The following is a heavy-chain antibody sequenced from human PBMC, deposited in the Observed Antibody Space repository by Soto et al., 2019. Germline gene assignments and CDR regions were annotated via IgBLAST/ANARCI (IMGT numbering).Heavy chain of an antibody. CDR3: ALRKTGSFFDY. D-gene: IGHD3-10*01. V-gene: IGHV3-23*01. CDR1: GFTVSDDY. CDR2: IGASGAGT. J-gene: IGHJ4*02. Sequence: GGSLRLSCAASGFTVSDDYMSWVRQAPGKGLEWVSGIGASGAGTYYAESVKGRFTISRDNSKNTLHLQMNSLRAEDTAVYYCALRKTGSFFDYWGQGTLVTVSS.